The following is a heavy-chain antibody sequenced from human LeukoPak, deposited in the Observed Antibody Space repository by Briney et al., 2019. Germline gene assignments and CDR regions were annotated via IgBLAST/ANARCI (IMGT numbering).Heavy chain of an antibody. D-gene: IGHD3-22*01. Sequence: GGSLRLSCAASGFTFSSYAMSWVRQAPGKGLEWVSAISGSGGRTYYADSVKGRFTISRDNSKNTLYLQMNRLRAEDTAVYYCAKSSGYYSEYLQHWGQGTLVTGSS. CDR1: GFTFSSYA. J-gene: IGHJ1*01. CDR2: ISGSGGRT. V-gene: IGHV3-23*01. CDR3: AKSSGYYSEYLQH.